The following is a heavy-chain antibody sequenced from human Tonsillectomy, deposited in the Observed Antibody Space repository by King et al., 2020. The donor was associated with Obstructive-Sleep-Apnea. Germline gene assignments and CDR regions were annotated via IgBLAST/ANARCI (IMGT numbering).Heavy chain of an antibody. D-gene: IGHD6-6*01. Sequence: VQLVESGGGVVQPGRSLRLSCAASGFTFSSYAMHWVRQAPGKGLEWVAVISYDGSNRYYADSVKGRFTISRDNSKNTLYLQMNSLRAEDTAVYYCARDGEQLVEGGYFDYWGQGTLVTVSS. J-gene: IGHJ4*02. CDR1: GFTFSSYA. V-gene: IGHV3-30*04. CDR2: ISYDGSNR. CDR3: ARDGEQLVEGGYFDY.